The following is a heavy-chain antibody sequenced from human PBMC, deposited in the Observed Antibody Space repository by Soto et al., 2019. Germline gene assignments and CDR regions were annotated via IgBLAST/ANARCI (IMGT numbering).Heavy chain of an antibody. J-gene: IGHJ6*02. Sequence: GGSLRLSCAASGFTFRNAWMSWVRQAPGKGPEWVGRIKSKTDGGTTDYAAPVKGRFTISRDDSKNTLYLQLNRLKTGDPAVYYCTTDPRGVVVPAAPPSISVYYYYGMDVWGQGTTVTVSS. CDR1: GFTFRNAW. CDR2: IKSKTDGGTT. D-gene: IGHD2-2*01. V-gene: IGHV3-15*01. CDR3: TTDPRGVVVPAAPPSISVYYYYGMDV.